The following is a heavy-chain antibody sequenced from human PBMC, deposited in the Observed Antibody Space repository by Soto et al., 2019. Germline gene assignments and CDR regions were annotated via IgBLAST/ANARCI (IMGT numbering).Heavy chain of an antibody. V-gene: IGHV3-30*18. J-gene: IGHJ5*01. CDR1: GFTFSDYG. D-gene: IGHD6-25*01. Sequence: PGGSLRLSCAASGFTFSDYGMNWVRQAPGKGLEWLAVISSDGNARYYADSLKSRFTISRDNSESTLYLEMSSVRVEDTAVYYCGKVSWQRLGWFDCWGQGTQVTVAS. CDR2: ISSDGNAR. CDR3: GKVSWQRLGWFDC.